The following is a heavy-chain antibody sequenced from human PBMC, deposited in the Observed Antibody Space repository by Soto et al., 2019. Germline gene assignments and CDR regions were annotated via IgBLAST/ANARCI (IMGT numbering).Heavy chain of an antibody. CDR3: ARVAAAGYYYYYYGMDV. J-gene: IGHJ6*02. D-gene: IGHD6-13*01. Sequence: SVKVSCKASGGTFSSYAISWVRQAPGQGLEWMGGIIPIFGTANYAQKFQGRVTITADKSTSTAYMELSSLRSEDTAVYYCARVAAAGYYYYYYGMDVWDQGTTVTVSS. CDR2: IIPIFGTA. V-gene: IGHV1-69*06. CDR1: GGTFSSYA.